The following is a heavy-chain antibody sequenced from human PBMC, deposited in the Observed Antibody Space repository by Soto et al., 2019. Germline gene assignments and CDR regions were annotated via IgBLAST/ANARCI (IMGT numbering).Heavy chain of an antibody. V-gene: IGHV1-18*04. D-gene: IGHD6-13*01. J-gene: IGHJ6*02. CDR3: ARLVAAADYYYGMDV. CDR1: GYTFTSYG. CDR2: ISAYTGNT. Sequence: QVQLVQSGAEVKKPGASVKVSCKASGYTFTSYGISWVRQAPGQGLEWMGWISAYTGNTNYAQKRQGRVTMTIDTSTSTAYMELRSLRSDDTAVYYCARLVAAADYYYGMDVWGQGTTVTVSS.